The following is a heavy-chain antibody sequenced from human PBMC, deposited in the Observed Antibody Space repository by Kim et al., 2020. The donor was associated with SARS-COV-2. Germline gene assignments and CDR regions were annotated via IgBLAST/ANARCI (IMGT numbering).Heavy chain of an antibody. D-gene: IGHD1-26*01. CDR3: ARGESRVGATTAGIDY. V-gene: IGHV4-34*01. J-gene: IGHJ4*02. Sequence: SLKSRVTISVDTSKNQFSLKLSSVTAADTAVYYCARGESRVGATTAGIDYWGQGTLVTVSS.